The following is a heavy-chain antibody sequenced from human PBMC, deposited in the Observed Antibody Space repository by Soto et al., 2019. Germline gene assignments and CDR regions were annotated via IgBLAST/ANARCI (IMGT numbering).Heavy chain of an antibody. J-gene: IGHJ5*02. CDR2: INHSGST. CDR3: ATLGHYDFWSGFRKGNWFDP. Sequence: QVQLQQWGAGLLKPSETVSLTCAVYGGSFIGYYGTWIRQPPGKGLEWIGEINHSGSTNYNPSLKGRVTISADASKNQFSLGLGSVTAADAAVYYCATLGHYDFWSGFRKGNWFDPWGQGTLVTVSS. V-gene: IGHV4-34*01. D-gene: IGHD3-3*01. CDR1: GGSFIGYY.